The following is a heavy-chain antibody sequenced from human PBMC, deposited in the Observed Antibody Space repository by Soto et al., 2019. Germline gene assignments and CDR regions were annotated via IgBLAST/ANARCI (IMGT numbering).Heavy chain of an antibody. CDR2: ISYDGSNK. J-gene: IGHJ5*01. V-gene: IGHV3-30*18. CDR1: GFTFSSYG. D-gene: IGHD6-19*01. Sequence: PGGSLRLSCAASGFTFSSYGMHWVRQAPGKGLEWVAVISYDGSNKYYADSVKGRFTISRDNSKNTLYLQMNSLRAEDTAVYYCAKDRRKQWLEPRFDSRAQRTPVTVSS. CDR3: AKDRRKQWLEPRFDS.